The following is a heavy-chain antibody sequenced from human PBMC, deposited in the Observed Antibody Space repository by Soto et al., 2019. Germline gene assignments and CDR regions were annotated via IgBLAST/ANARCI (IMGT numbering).Heavy chain of an antibody. D-gene: IGHD2-15*01. CDR1: GGSISSSSYY. J-gene: IGHJ6*02. Sequence: QLQLQESGPGLVKPSETLSLTCTVSGGSISSSSYYWGWIRQPPGKGLEWIGSIYYSGSTYYNPSLKSRVTISVDTSKNQFSLKLSSVTAADTAVYYCARREVVGYYYGMDVWGQGTTVTVSS. CDR2: IYYSGST. V-gene: IGHV4-39*01. CDR3: ARREVVGYYYGMDV.